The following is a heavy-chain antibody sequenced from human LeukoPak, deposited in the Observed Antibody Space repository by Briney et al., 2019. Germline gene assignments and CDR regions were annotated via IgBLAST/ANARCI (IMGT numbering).Heavy chain of an antibody. Sequence: QSGGCLRLSCTAYGFTFSNYWMTWVRQAPGKGLELVANINQDESVKNYVESVKGRFTISRDNAENSLHLQMNSLRAEDTAVYYCARDPGSFAFDYWGQGTLVTDSS. CDR3: ARDPGSFAFDY. CDR2: INQDESVK. V-gene: IGHV3-7*01. J-gene: IGHJ4*02. CDR1: GFTFSNYW.